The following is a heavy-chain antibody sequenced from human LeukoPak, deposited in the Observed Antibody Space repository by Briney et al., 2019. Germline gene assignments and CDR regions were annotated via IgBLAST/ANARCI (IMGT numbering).Heavy chain of an antibody. CDR2: INPNSGGI. CDR1: GYTFTGYY. D-gene: IGHD3-3*01. V-gene: IGHV1-2*02. Sequence: ASVKVSCKASGYTFTGYYMHWVRQAPGQGLEWMGWINPNSGGINYAQKFQGRVTMTRDTSISTAYMELSRLRSDDTAVYYCARAYDFWSGGDYWGQGTLVTVSS. J-gene: IGHJ4*02. CDR3: ARAYDFWSGGDY.